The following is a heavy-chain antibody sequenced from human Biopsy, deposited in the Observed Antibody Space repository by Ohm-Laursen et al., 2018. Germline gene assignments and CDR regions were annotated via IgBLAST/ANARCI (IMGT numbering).Heavy chain of an antibody. Sequence: LRLSCAASGFSLSDYHMRWIRQAPGRGLEWVSYISGGGTIYYGDSMKGRVTISRDNAKNSLYLQMHSLRAEDTAVYYCARDTRWSPYSMDVWGQGTTVTVSS. CDR2: ISGGGTI. V-gene: IGHV3-11*01. D-gene: IGHD4-23*01. CDR3: ARDTRWSPYSMDV. J-gene: IGHJ6*02. CDR1: GFSLSDYH.